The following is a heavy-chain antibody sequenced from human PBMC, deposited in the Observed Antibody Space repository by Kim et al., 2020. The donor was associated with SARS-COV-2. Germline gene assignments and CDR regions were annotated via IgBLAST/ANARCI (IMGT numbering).Heavy chain of an antibody. CDR3: ARDTLISSGYLYYCYGMDV. CDR2: INPSGGST. CDR1: GYTFTSYY. D-gene: IGHD3-22*01. J-gene: IGHJ6*02. Sequence: ASVKVSCKASGYTFTSYYMHWVRQAPGQGLEWMGIINPSGGSTSYAQKFQGRVTMTRDTSTSTVYMELSSLRSEDTAVYYCARDTLISSGYLYYCYGMDVWGQGTTVTVSS. V-gene: IGHV1-46*01.